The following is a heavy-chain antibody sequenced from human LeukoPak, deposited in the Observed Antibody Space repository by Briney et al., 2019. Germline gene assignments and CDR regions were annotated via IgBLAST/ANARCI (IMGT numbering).Heavy chain of an antibody. D-gene: IGHD5-24*01. CDR1: GYTFTGYY. CDR3: ARPPGRDGYNRYDH. Sequence: ASVKVSCKASGYTFTGYYMHWVRQAPGQGLEWMGWIDPNSGNTNYAQKFQGRVTMTRDTSISATYMELSRLTSDDTAVYYCARPPGRDGYNRYDHWGQGTLVTVSS. J-gene: IGHJ4*02. CDR2: IDPNSGNT. V-gene: IGHV1-2*02.